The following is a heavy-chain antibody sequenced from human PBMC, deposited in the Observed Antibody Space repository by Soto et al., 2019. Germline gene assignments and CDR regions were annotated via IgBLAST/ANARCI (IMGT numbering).Heavy chain of an antibody. CDR2: ISAGNGNT. V-gene: IGHV1-3*01. D-gene: IGHD3-3*01. CDR1: GYTFTSYA. Sequence: ASVKVSCKASGYTFTSYAMHWVRQAPGQRLEWMGWISAGNGNTKYSQKFQGRVTITRDTSASTAYMELSSLRSEDTAVYYCARVFLEWLLDPNWFDPWGQRTLVTVSS. CDR3: ARVFLEWLLDPNWFDP. J-gene: IGHJ5*02.